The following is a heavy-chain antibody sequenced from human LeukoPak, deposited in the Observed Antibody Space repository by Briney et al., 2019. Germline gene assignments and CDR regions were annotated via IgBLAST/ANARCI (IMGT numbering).Heavy chain of an antibody. CDR1: GFTFSSYW. Sequence: GGSLRLSCAASGFTFSSYWMHWVRQAPGKGLVWVSRINSDGSSTSYADSVKGRFTISRDSAKNTLYLQMNSLRAEDTAVYYCARVRWELGNWFDPWGQGTLVTVSS. J-gene: IGHJ5*02. D-gene: IGHD1-26*01. CDR3: ARVRWELGNWFDP. CDR2: INSDGSST. V-gene: IGHV3-74*01.